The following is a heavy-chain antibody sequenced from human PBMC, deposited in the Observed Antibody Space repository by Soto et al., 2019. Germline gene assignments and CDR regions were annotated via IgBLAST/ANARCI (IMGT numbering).Heavy chain of an antibody. CDR1: GFTLSSFS. CDR3: ARDSYSSLFDS. CDR2: ITTGNDYI. D-gene: IGHD6-19*01. J-gene: IGHJ5*01. V-gene: IGHV3-21*01. Sequence: LRLSCVGSGFTLSSFSMSWVRQTPGKGLEWVSSITTGNDYISYADSVKGRFTISRDNAKNSLFLRMNSLRADDTALYFCARDSYSSLFDSWGQGTLVTVSS.